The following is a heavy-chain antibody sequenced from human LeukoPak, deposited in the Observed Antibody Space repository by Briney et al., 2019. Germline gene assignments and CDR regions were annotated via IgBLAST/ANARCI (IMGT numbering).Heavy chain of an antibody. J-gene: IGHJ4*02. V-gene: IGHV4-4*07. Sequence: SETLSLTCTVSGGSFSIYYWSWIRQPAGKGLEYIGRIYTSGSTNYNPSLKSRVTMSVDTSNNRFSLKLSSVTAADTAVYYCARGPTTVTRAFDYWGQGTLVTVSS. CDR1: GGSFSIYY. CDR3: ARGPTTVTRAFDY. D-gene: IGHD4-17*01. CDR2: IYTSGST.